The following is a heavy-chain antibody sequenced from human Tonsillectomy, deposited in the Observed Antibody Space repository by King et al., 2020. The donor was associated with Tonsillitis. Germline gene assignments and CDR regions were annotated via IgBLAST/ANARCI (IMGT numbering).Heavy chain of an antibody. D-gene: IGHD1-26*01. CDR2: ISAYNGNT. J-gene: IGHJ6*02. Sequence: QLVQSGAEVKKPGASVKVSCKASGYTFTTYGISWVRQAPGQGLEWMGWISAYNGNTNYAQKLQGRVTMTTDTSTSTAYMELMSLTSDDTAVYSCARDTGGATLHYGVDVWGQGTTVTVSS. V-gene: IGHV1-18*01. CDR1: GYTFTTYG. CDR3: ARDTGGATLHYGVDV.